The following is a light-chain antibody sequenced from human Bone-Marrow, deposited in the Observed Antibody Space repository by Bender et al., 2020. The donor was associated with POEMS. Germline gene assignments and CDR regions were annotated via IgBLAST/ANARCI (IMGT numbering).Light chain of an antibody. CDR3: AVWDDSLNGRV. CDR1: SSNIGAHA. J-gene: IGLJ3*02. V-gene: IGLV1-44*01. CDR2: SSH. Sequence: QSVLTQPPSASGTPGQRVTISCSGGSSNIGAHAVNWYQHLPGTAPKLLIYSSHRRPSEFPDRFSGARSGTSASVAVSGLKDEDEADYYCAVWDDSLNGRVFGGETKLTVL.